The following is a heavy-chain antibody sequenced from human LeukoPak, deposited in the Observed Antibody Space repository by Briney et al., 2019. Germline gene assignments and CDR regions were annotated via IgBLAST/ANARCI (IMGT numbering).Heavy chain of an antibody. CDR1: GFTFSSYA. CDR3: AKGSYYDSSGSFYFDY. D-gene: IGHD3-22*01. V-gene: IGHV3-23*01. Sequence: GGSLRLSCAASGFTFSSYAMSWVRQAPGKGLEWVSGISGSGDNTYYADSVKGRFTISRDNSKNTPYVQVNSLGTEDTAAYYCAKGSYYDSSGSFYFDYWGQGTLVTVSS. J-gene: IGHJ4*02. CDR2: ISGSGDNT.